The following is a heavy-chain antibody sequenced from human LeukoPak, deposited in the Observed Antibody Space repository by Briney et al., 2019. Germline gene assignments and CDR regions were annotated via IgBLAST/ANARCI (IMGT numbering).Heavy chain of an antibody. Sequence: SETLSLTCTVSGGSISSGGYYWSWIRQHPGKGLEWIGYIYYSGSTYYNPSLKSRVTISVDTSKNQFSLKLCSVTAADTAVYYCARLWSYCDSSGYYYEAYWYFDLWGRGTLVTVSS. D-gene: IGHD3-22*01. CDR1: GGSISSGGYY. J-gene: IGHJ2*01. CDR2: IYYSGST. V-gene: IGHV4-31*03. CDR3: ARLWSYCDSSGYYYEAYWYFDL.